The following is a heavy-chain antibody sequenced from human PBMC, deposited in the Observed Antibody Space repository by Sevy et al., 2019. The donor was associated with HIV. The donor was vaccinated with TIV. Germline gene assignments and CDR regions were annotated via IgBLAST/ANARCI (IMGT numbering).Heavy chain of an antibody. Sequence: GGSLRLSCVTSGFTFRTSGMHWVRQSPGKGLEWVAVISYDEAHKNYADSVKGRFSISKDNSKNTLYLQMSSLRTGETAVYYCAKDYSAGITMVRGAYRARGDYFDYWGQGTQVTVSS. CDR3: AKDYSAGITMVRGAYRARGDYFDY. V-gene: IGHV3-30*18. J-gene: IGHJ4*02. CDR1: GFTFRTSG. D-gene: IGHD3-10*01. CDR2: ISYDEAHK.